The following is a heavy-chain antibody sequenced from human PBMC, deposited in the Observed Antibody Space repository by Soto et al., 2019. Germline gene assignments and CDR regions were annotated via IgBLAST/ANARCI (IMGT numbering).Heavy chain of an antibody. V-gene: IGHV3-30-3*01. CDR1: GFTFSSYA. Sequence: QVQLVESGGGVVQPGRSLRLSCAASGFTFSSYAMHWVRQAPGKGLEWVAVISYDGSNKYYADSVKGRFTISRDNSKNTLYLQMNSLRAEDTAVYYCTRDYGGVCGQGTLVTVSS. D-gene: IGHD4-17*01. CDR3: TRDYGGV. CDR2: ISYDGSNK. J-gene: IGHJ4*02.